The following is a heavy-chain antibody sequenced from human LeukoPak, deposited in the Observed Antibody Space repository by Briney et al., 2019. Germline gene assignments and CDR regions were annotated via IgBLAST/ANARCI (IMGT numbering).Heavy chain of an antibody. V-gene: IGHV4-34*01. J-gene: IGHJ6*02. CDR2: INHSGST. CDR3: ASQYQLLPYYYGMGV. Sequence: SETLPLTCAVYGGSFSGYYWSWIRQPPGKGLEWIGEINHSGSTNYNPSLKSRVTISVDTSKNQFSLKLSSVTAADTAVYYCASQYQLLPYYYGMGVWGQGTTVTVSS. D-gene: IGHD2-2*01. CDR1: GGSFSGYY.